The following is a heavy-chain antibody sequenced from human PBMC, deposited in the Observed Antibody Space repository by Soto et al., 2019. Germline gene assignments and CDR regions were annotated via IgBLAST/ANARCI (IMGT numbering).Heavy chain of an antibody. J-gene: IGHJ5*02. D-gene: IGHD2-15*01. CDR2: IYHSGST. CDR1: GGSISSSNW. Sequence: PSETLSLTCAVSGGSISSSNWWSWVRQPPGKGLEWIGEIYHSGSTNYNPSLKSRVTISVDKSKNQFSLKLSSVTAADTAVYYCARVYDIVASNWFDPWGQGTLVTVSS. V-gene: IGHV4-4*02. CDR3: ARVYDIVASNWFDP.